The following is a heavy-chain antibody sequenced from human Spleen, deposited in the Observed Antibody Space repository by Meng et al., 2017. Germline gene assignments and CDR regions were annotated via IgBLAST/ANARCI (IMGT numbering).Heavy chain of an antibody. V-gene: IGHV4-39*07. D-gene: IGHD6-13*01. CDR3: ARGPPYSSPMNDY. CDR2: IYYTGST. J-gene: IGHJ4*02. CDR1: GDSITKSNFY. Sequence: SETLSLTCIVSGDSITKSNFYWGWIRQPPGKGLECIGNIYYTGSTFYNPSLESRVTISVDISKNQISLGLTSVTAADTAVYYCARGPPYSSPMNDYWGQGTLVTVSS.